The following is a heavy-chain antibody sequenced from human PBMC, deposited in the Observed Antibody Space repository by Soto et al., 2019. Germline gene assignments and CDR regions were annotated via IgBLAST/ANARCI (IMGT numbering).Heavy chain of an antibody. CDR3: ARLQYSSGWYGWFDP. J-gene: IGHJ5*02. D-gene: IGHD6-19*01. Sequence: SETLSLTCAVYGGSFSGYYWSWIRQPPGKGLEWIGEINHSGSTNYNPSLKSRVTISVDTSKNQFSLKLSSVTAADTAAYYCARLQYSSGWYGWFDPWGQGTLVTVSS. V-gene: IGHV4-34*01. CDR1: GGSFSGYY. CDR2: INHSGST.